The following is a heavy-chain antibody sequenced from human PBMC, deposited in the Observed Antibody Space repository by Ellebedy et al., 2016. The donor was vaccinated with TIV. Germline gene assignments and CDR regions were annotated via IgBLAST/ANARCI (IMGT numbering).Heavy chain of an antibody. J-gene: IGHJ3*02. CDR1: GFTFSSYA. CDR3: ANYRGAFDI. CDR2: ISSSSKYK. V-gene: IGHV3-21*01. D-gene: IGHD1-14*01. Sequence: GESLKISXEASGFTFSSYAMSWLRQAPGRGLEWVSSISSSSKYKLYTDSVKGRFTISRDNARKSLYLHLDSLRAEDTAVYYCANYRGAFDIWGQGTLVTVSA.